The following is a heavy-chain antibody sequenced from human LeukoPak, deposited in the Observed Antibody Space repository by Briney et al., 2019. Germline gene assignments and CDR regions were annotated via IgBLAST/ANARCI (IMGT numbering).Heavy chain of an antibody. CDR1: GGSISSYY. V-gene: IGHV4-59*08. D-gene: IGHD4-23*01. CDR3: ARLKSGNSVYYYGMDV. Sequence: PSETLSLTCTVSGGSISSYYWSWIRQPPGKGLEWIGYIYYSGSTNYNPSLKSRVTISADTSKNQFSLKLSSVTAADAAVYYCARLKSGNSVYYYGMDVWGQGTTVTVSS. J-gene: IGHJ6*02. CDR2: IYYSGST.